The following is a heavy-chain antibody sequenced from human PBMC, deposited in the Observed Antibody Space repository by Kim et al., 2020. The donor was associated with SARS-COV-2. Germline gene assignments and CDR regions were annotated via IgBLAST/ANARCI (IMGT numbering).Heavy chain of an antibody. CDR3: ARDLYGDFYFDY. V-gene: IGHV1-69*01. Sequence: NYAQKFPGRVTSTADQSTSTAYMELSSLRSEDTAVYYCARDLYGDFYFDYWGQGTLVTVSS. D-gene: IGHD4-17*01. J-gene: IGHJ4*02.